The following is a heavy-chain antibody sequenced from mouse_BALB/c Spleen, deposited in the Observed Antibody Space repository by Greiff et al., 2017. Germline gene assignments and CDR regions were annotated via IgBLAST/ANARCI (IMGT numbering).Heavy chain of an antibody. V-gene: IGHV14-1*02. CDR2: IDPENGNT. CDR3: ARGDGSSSWFAY. J-gene: IGHJ3*01. D-gene: IGHD1-1*01. CDR1: GFNINDYY. Sequence: EVQLQQSGAELVRPGALVKLSCKASGFNINDYYMHWVKQRPEQGLEWIGWIDPENGNTIYDPKFQGKASITADTSSNTAYLQLSSLTSEDTAVYYCARGDGSSSWFAYWGQGTLVTVSA.